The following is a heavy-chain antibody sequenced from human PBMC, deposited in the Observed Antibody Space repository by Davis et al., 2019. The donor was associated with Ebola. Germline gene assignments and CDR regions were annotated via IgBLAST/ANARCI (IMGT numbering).Heavy chain of an antibody. CDR2: ISSSSSTI. CDR3: AKKTRGDSGHFDY. V-gene: IGHV3-48*02. D-gene: IGHD3-10*01. CDR1: GFTFSSYS. J-gene: IGHJ4*02. Sequence: PGGSLRLSCAASGFTFSSYSMNWVRQAPGKGLEWVSYISSSSSTIYYADSVKGRFTISRDNAKNSLYLQMNSLRDEDTAVYYCAKKTRGDSGHFDYWGQGTLVTVSS.